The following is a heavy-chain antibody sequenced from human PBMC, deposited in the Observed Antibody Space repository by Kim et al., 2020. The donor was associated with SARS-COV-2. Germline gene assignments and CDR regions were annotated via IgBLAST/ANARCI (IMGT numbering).Heavy chain of an antibody. CDR2: ISYDGSNK. V-gene: IGHV3-30*18. CDR3: AKEGPGLLWFGELLNHY. CDR1: GFTFSSYG. J-gene: IGHJ6*01. Sequence: GGSLRLSCAASGFTFSSYGMHWVRQAPGKGLEWVAVISYDGSNKYYADSVKGRFTISRDNSKNTLYLQMNSLRAEDTAVYYCAKEGPGLLWFGELLNHY. D-gene: IGHD3-10*01.